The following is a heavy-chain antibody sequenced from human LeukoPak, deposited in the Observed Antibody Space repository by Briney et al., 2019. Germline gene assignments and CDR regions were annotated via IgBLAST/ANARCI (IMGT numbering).Heavy chain of an antibody. Sequence: PGGSLRLPCAASGFAFSNYAMSWVRQAPGKGLEWVSAISGSGGNTYYADSVKGRFTISRDNTKNTLHLQMNSLRAEDTAVYYCANDATIAPRLVDYWGQGTLVTVSS. J-gene: IGHJ4*02. V-gene: IGHV3-23*01. CDR2: ISGSGGNT. CDR3: ANDATIAPRLVDY. CDR1: GFAFSNYA. D-gene: IGHD6-6*01.